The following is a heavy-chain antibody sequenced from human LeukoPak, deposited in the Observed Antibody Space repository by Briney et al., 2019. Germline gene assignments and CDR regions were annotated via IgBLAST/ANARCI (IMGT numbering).Heavy chain of an antibody. CDR2: INHSGST. J-gene: IGHJ4*02. D-gene: IGHD6-19*01. V-gene: IGHV4-34*01. CDR3: ASDGYSSDWWRPKTLAY. Sequence: PSETLSLTCAVYGGSFSGYYWSWIRQPPGKGLEWIGEINHSGSTNYNPSLKSRVTISVDTSKNQFSLKLSSVTAADTAVYYCASDGYSSDWWRPKTLAYWGQGTLVTVSS. CDR1: GGSFSGYY.